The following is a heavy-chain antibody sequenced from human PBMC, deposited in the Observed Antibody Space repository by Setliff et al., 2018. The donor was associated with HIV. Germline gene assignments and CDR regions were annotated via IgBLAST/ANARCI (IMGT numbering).Heavy chain of an antibody. CDR1: GYTFSEYA. Sequence: ASVKVSCKASGYTFSEYAIHWVRQAPGQRLEWMGRIDTDNGYRRYSPKLQGRVTITKDTSANTAYMELRGLRSEDTAVYYCARWCAAAGCYPAIYHFDSWGLGTLVTVSS. J-gene: IGHJ4*02. V-gene: IGHV1-3*04. D-gene: IGHD2-2*01. CDR2: IDTDNGYR. CDR3: ARWCAAAGCYPAIYHFDS.